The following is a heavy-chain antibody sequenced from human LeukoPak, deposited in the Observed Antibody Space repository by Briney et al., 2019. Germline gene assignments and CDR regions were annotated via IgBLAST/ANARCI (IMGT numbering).Heavy chain of an antibody. CDR1: GYSISSGYY. CDR3: ARAYDSSGYYHYDAFDI. D-gene: IGHD3-22*01. J-gene: IGHJ3*02. V-gene: IGHV4-38-2*02. CDR2: IYHSGST. Sequence: SETLSLTCTVSGYSISSGYYWGWIRPPPGKGLEWIGSIYHSGSTYYNPSLKSRVTISVDTSKNQFSLKLSSVTAADTAVYYCARAYDSSGYYHYDAFDIWGQGTMVTVSS.